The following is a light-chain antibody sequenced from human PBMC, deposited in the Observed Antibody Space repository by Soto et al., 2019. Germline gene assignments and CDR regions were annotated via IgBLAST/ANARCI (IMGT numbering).Light chain of an antibody. CDR2: DAS. J-gene: IGKJ1*01. V-gene: IGKV1-5*01. CDR3: QQYNSYSRT. Sequence: DIQTTQSPSTLSASVGDRVTITCRASQSISSWLAWYQQKPGKAPKLLIYDASSLESGVPSRFSGSGSGTEFTLTIISLQSDDFATYYCQQYNSYSRTIGQGTKVDIK. CDR1: QSISSW.